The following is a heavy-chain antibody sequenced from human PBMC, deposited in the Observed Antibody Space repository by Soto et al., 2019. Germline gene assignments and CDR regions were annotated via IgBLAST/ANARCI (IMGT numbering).Heavy chain of an antibody. J-gene: IGHJ4*02. D-gene: IGHD6-13*01. CDR3: ASGGSSNWPDF. Sequence: QVQLVQSGAEVKKPGASVKVSCKASGYTFSDYYMHWVRQAPGQGLEWMGWINANSGGTNYPQKFQGMVTMTRDTSISTAYLELSSLRSDDTAVYYCASGGSSNWPDFWGQGTLVTVSS. CDR1: GYTFSDYY. CDR2: INANSGGT. V-gene: IGHV1-2*02.